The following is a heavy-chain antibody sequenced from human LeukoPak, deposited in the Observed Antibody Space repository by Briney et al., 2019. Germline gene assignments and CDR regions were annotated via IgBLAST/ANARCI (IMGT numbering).Heavy chain of an antibody. D-gene: IGHD3-16*01. CDR2: IYNSGNT. CDR1: GGSVSSDNYY. Sequence: SETLSLTCTVSGGSVSSDNYYWSWIRQPPGKKLEWIGYIYNSGNTNYNPSLKSRVTMSVDTSRNQFSLKLSSVTAADTAVYYCARDRYALTFDYWGQGTLVTVSS. V-gene: IGHV4-61*01. J-gene: IGHJ4*02. CDR3: ARDRYALTFDY.